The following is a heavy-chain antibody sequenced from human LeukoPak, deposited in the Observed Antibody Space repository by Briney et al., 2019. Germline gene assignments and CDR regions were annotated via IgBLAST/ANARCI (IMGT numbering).Heavy chain of an antibody. CDR2: INSDGSST. CDR1: GFTFSSYW. J-gene: IGHJ4*02. V-gene: IGHV3-74*01. D-gene: IGHD6-19*01. Sequence: GGSLRLSCAASGFTFSSYWMHWVRQAPGKGLVWVSRINSDGSSTSYADSVKGRFTISRDNAKNTLYLQMNSLRAEDTAVYYCTILAVAGSFDYWGQGTLVTVSS. CDR3: TILAVAGSFDY.